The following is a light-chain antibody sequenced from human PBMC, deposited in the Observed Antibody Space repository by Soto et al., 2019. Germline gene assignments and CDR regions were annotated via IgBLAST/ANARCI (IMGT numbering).Light chain of an antibody. CDR2: GNS. CDR3: QSYDSSLVYV. CDR1: SSNIGAGYD. Sequence: QAVVTQPPSVSGAPGQRVTISCTGSSSNIGAGYDVHWYQQLPRTAPKLLIYGNSNRPSGVPDRFSGSKSGTSASLAITGLQPEYEADYYCQSYDSSLVYVFGTGTKLTVL. V-gene: IGLV1-40*01. J-gene: IGLJ1*01.